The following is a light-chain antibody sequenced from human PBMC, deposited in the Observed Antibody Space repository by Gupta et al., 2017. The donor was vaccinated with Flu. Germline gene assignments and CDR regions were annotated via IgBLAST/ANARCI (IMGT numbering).Light chain of an antibody. J-gene: IGKJ1*01. CDR3: QQYHEWPRT. CDR1: QTVNRN. V-gene: IGKV3-15*01. CDR2: AAS. Sequence: IVMTPSPATLSMSPGEKVTLSCRASQTVNRNLVWYQQKFGQAPRLLIYAASIRATGVPPRFSGSGYGTEFILSISSLQSEDVAVYYCQQYHEWPRTFGPGTKVEVK.